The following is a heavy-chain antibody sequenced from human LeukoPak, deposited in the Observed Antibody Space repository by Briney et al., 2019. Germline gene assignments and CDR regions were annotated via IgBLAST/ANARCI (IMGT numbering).Heavy chain of an antibody. CDR2: IYPGDSNT. Sequence: GESLKISCKGSGYSINNYWIGWVRQMPGKGLEWMGIIYPGDSNTRYSPSLQGQVTMSVDKSTSTAYLQWSSLKAADTALYYCATGRYCSGGTCYSSLDFWGQGTLVTVSS. D-gene: IGHD2-15*01. J-gene: IGHJ4*02. CDR3: ATGRYCSGGTCYSSLDF. CDR1: GYSINNYW. V-gene: IGHV5-51*01.